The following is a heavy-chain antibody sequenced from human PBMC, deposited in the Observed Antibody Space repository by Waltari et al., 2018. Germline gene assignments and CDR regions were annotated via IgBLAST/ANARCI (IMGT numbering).Heavy chain of an antibody. Sequence: QVQLQQWGAGLLKPSETLSLTCAVYGWSFSGYSWSWIRQPPGKWLEWIGEINHSGSTNYNPSLKSRVNISVDTSKNQFSLKLSSVTAADTAVYYCASDPPYYYDSTFQHWGQGTLVTVSS. CDR1: GWSFSGYS. V-gene: IGHV4-34*01. D-gene: IGHD3-22*01. J-gene: IGHJ1*01. CDR2: INHSGST. CDR3: ASDPPYYYDSTFQH.